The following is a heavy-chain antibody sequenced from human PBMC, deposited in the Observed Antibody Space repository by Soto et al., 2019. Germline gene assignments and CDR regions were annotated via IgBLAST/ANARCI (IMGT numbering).Heavy chain of an antibody. V-gene: IGHV1-69*01. CDR1: GGTFSSYA. CDR2: IIPIFGTA. CDR3: ARDVYCSGGSCTNWFEP. D-gene: IGHD2-15*01. J-gene: IGHJ5*02. Sequence: QVQLVQSGAEVKKPGSSVKVSCKASGGTFSSYAISWVRQAPGQGLEWMGGIIPIFGTANYAQKFQGRVTSTADESTSTAYMELSSLRSEDTAVYYWARDVYCSGGSCTNWFEPWGQGTLVTVSS.